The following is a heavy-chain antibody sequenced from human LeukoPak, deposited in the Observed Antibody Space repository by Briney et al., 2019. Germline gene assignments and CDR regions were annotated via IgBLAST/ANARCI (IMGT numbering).Heavy chain of an antibody. CDR1: GFTVSSNY. V-gene: IGHV3-53*01. CDR2: IYSGGST. J-gene: IGHJ6*02. Sequence: PGGSLRLSCAASGFTVSSNYMSWVRQAPGKGLEWVSVIYSGGSTYYADSVKGRFTISRDNSKNTLYLQMNSLRAEDTAVYYCARENWKNGMDVWGQGTTDTVSS. CDR3: ARENWKNGMDV. D-gene: IGHD1-1*01.